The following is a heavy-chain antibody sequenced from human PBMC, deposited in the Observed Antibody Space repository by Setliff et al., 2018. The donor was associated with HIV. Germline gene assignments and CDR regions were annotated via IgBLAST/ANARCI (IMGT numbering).Heavy chain of an antibody. J-gene: IGHJ4*02. Sequence: LSLTCTVSGDSISSGSNCWSWIRQPAGKGLEWIGRIYTSGPRYNPSLENRVTISVDTSKSQFFLMLSSVTAADTAVYYCARASSDIPGVDSNYFDDWGQGTLVTVSS. CDR2: IYTSGP. CDR1: GDSISSGSNC. CDR3: ARASSDIPGVDSNYFDD. D-gene: IGHD2-2*01. V-gene: IGHV4-61*02.